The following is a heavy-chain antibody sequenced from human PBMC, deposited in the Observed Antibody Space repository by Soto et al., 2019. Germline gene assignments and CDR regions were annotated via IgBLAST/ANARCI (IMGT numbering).Heavy chain of an antibody. CDR1: GGSISSYY. CDR2: IYYSGST. V-gene: IGHV4-59*12. J-gene: IGHJ4*03. CDR3: CSITMVRGRYIDY. Sequence: PSETLSLTCTVSGGSISSYYWSWIRQPPGKGLEWIGYIYYSGSTNYNPSLKSRVTISVDKSKNQFSLNLRSVTAADTAVYYCCSITMVRGRYIDYWGQGTLVTVSS. D-gene: IGHD3-10*01.